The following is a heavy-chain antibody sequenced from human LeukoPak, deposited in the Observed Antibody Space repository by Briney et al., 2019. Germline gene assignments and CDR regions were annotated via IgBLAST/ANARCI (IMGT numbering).Heavy chain of an antibody. J-gene: IGHJ4*02. D-gene: IGHD5-18*01. CDR2: IIPIFGTA. CDR3: ARGNSGYSYGYGIRYYFDH. CDR1: GGTFSSYA. Sequence: SVKVSCKASGGTFSSYAISWVRQAPGQGLEWMGGIIPIFGTANYAQKFQGRVTITTDESTSTAYMELSSLRSEDTAVCYCARGNSGYSYGYGIRYYFDHWGQGTLVTVS. V-gene: IGHV1-69*05.